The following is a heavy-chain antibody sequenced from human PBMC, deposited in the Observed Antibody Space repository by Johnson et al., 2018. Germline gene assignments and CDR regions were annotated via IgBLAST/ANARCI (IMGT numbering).Heavy chain of an antibody. CDR1: GFTFGDYV. D-gene: IGHD3-10*01. CDR3: TREDGQGIERFGEFPRFDP. Sequence: EVQLVQSGGGLIKPGRSLRLYCTASGFTFGDYVIIWFRQAPGKGLEWVGFLGSATYGGTTEYAASVKGRFTNTRDDSKSIDDLQMNSLKTEDTAVYYCTREDGQGIERFGEFPRFDPWGQVTLVTVSS. CDR2: LGSATYGGTT. V-gene: IGHV3-49*05. J-gene: IGHJ5*02.